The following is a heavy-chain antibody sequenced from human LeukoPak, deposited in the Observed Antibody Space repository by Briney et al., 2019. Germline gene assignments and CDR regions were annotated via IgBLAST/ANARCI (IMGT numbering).Heavy chain of an antibody. CDR2: VCGRDDST. Sequence: QTGGSLRLSCAASGFTFSNYAMSWVRQAPGKGLEWVSAVCGRDDSTYYADSVKGRFTISRDTSKNTLYLQMNSLRAEDTAVYYCAKWGDYDILTGYYDSDYWGQGTLVTVSS. CDR1: GFTFSNYA. D-gene: IGHD3-9*01. CDR3: AKWGDYDILTGYYDSDY. J-gene: IGHJ4*02. V-gene: IGHV3-23*01.